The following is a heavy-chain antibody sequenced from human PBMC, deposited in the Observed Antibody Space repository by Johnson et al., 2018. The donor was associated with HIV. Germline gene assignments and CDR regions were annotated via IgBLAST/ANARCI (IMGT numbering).Heavy chain of an antibody. CDR3: ATEGYGSGTYGAFDI. D-gene: IGHD3-10*01. Sequence: QMQLVESGGGVVQPGGSLRLSCAASGFTFSTYAMHWVRQAPGKGLEWVAFIRYDGSRKHYVDSVKGRFTISRDNSKNTMYLQMNSLRAEDTAVYYCATEGYGSGTYGAFDIWGQGTKVTVSS. CDR2: IRYDGSRK. J-gene: IGHJ3*02. V-gene: IGHV3-30*02. CDR1: GFTFSTYA.